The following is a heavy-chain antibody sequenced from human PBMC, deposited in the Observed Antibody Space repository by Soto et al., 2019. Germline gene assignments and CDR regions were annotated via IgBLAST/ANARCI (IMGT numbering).Heavy chain of an antibody. J-gene: IGHJ4*02. D-gene: IGHD3-3*01. CDR1: GFTFSSYA. CDR3: AKPFWSGYGKQIEHDY. V-gene: IGHV3-23*01. CDR2: ISGSGGST. Sequence: PGGSLRLSCAASGFTFSSYAMSWVRQAPGKGLEWVSAISGSGGSTYYADSVKGRFTISRDNSKNTLYLQMNSLRAEDTAVYYCAKPFWSGYGKQIEHDYWGQGTLVTVSS.